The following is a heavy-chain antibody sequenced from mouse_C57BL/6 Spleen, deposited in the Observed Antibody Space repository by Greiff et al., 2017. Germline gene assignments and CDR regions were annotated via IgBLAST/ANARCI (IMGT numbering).Heavy chain of an antibody. CDR3: AREDWDGYFDV. Sequence: QVHVKQPGTELVKPGASVKLSCKASGYTFTSYWMHWVKQRPGQGLEWIGNINPSNGGTNYNEKFKSKATLTVDKSSSTAYMQLSSLTSEDSAVYYCAREDWDGYFDVWGTGTTVTVSS. CDR1: GYTFTSYW. D-gene: IGHD4-1*01. CDR2: INPSNGGT. J-gene: IGHJ1*03. V-gene: IGHV1-53*01.